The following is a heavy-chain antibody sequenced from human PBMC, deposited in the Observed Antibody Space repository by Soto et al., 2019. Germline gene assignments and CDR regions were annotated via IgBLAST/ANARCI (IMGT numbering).Heavy chain of an antibody. V-gene: IGHV1-69*01. CDR1: GGTFNNNL. J-gene: IGHJ4*02. D-gene: IGHD4-17*01. CDR2: IIPLFGTP. Sequence: QVQLVQSGAEVKKPGSSVKVSCKVSGGTFNNNLINWVRQAPGQGLEWMGGIIPLFGTPNYAQKFQGRVTITADASTSTAYMELTRLTSHDTALYYCTRETRAYGGLADYWGQGTLVTVSS. CDR3: TRETRAYGGLADY.